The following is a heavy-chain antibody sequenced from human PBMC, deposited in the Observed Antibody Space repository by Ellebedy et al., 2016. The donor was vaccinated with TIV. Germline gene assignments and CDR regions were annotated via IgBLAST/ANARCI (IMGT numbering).Heavy chain of an antibody. D-gene: IGHD4-17*01. J-gene: IGHJ4*02. V-gene: IGHV3-7*03. CDR3: LVTTGSRSFDD. CDR2: IKQDGSEK. CDR1: EFTFSSYW. Sequence: GESLKISCAASEFTFSSYWMSWVRQAPGKGLEWVAGIKQDGSEKSYVDSVKGRFTVSRDNAKNSLYLQMDSLRVEDTAVYYCLVTTGSRSFDDWGQGTLVTVSS.